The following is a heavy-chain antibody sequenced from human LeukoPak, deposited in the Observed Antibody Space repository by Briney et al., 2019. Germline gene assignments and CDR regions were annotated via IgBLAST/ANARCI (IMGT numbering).Heavy chain of an antibody. D-gene: IGHD4-23*01. Sequence: PGGSLRLSCAASGFTFSSYSMNWVRQAPGKGLEWVSSITSSSSYIYYADSVKGRFTISRDNAKNSLYLQMNSLRAEDTAVYYCARDSGTVVTPNAFDISGQATIATVSS. CDR3: ARDSGTVVTPNAFDI. J-gene: IGHJ3*02. CDR2: ITSSSSYI. CDR1: GFTFSSYS. V-gene: IGHV3-21*01.